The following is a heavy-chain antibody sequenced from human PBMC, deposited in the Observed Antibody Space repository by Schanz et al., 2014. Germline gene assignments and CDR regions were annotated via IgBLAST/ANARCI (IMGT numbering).Heavy chain of an antibody. Sequence: QVQLVQSGAEAKKPGASVKVSCKASGYTFTSYYMHWARQAPGQGLEWMGIINPSGGSTNYAQKFRGRVSMTRDTTTSTVYMELSSLRSEDTAVYFCARGPSTGAFDIWGQGTMVTVSS. CDR2: INPSGGST. V-gene: IGHV1-46*03. CDR3: ARGPSTGAFDI. J-gene: IGHJ3*02. CDR1: GYTFTSYY.